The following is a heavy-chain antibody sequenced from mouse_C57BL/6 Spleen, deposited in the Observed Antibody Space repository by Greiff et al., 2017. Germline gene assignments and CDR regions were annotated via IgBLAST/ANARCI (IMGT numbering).Heavy chain of an antibody. D-gene: IGHD1-1*01. V-gene: IGHV1-64*01. CDR2: IHPNSGST. CDR1: GYTFTSYW. Sequence: VQLQQPGAELVKPGASVTLSCKASGYTFTSYWMHWVKQRPGQGLEWIGMIHPNSGSTNYNEKFKSKATLTVDKSSSTAYMQLSSLTSEDSAVYYCASHLLLRGAMDYWGQGTSVTVSS. J-gene: IGHJ4*01. CDR3: ASHLLLRGAMDY.